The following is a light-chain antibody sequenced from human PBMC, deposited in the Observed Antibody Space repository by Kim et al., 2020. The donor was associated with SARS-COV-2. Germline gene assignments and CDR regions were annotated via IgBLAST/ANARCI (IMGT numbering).Light chain of an antibody. J-gene: IGKJ4*01. V-gene: IGKV3-11*01. Sequence: PGERATLSCRASQSVSSYLAWYQQKPGQAPRLLIYDASNRATGIPARCSGSGSGTDFTLTISSLEPEDFAVYYCQQRSNWPPKLTFGGGTKLEI. CDR3: QQRSNWPPKLT. CDR2: DAS. CDR1: QSVSSY.